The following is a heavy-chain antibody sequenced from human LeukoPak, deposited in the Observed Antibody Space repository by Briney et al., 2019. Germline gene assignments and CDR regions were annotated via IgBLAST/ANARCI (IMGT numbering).Heavy chain of an antibody. J-gene: IGHJ4*02. CDR2: IYYSGST. D-gene: IGHD3-10*01. V-gene: IGHV4-59*01. Sequence: SETLSLTCTVSGGSLSSYYWSWIRQPPGKGLEWIGYIYYSGSTNYNPSLKSRVTISVDTSKNQFSLKLSSVTAADTAVYYCARITMVRGVRGPYYFDYWGQGTLVTVSS. CDR1: GGSLSSYY. CDR3: ARITMVRGVRGPYYFDY.